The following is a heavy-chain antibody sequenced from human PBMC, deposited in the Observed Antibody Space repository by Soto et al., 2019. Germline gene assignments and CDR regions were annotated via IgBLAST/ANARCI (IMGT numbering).Heavy chain of an antibody. CDR2: INHSGST. V-gene: IGHV4-34*01. Sequence: SETLSLTCAVYGGSFSGYYWSWIRQPPGKGLEWIGEINHSGSTNYNPSLKSRVTISVDTSKNQFSLKLSSVTAADTAVYYCARDLAVTTKQWLVLGWFDPWGQGTQVTVS. D-gene: IGHD6-19*01. J-gene: IGHJ5*02. CDR3: ARDLAVTTKQWLVLGWFDP. CDR1: GGSFSGYY.